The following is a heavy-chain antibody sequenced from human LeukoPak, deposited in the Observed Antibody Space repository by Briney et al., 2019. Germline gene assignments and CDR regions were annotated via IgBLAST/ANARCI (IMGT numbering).Heavy chain of an antibody. V-gene: IGHV3-7*01. CDR1: GFSFTTHW. CDR2: IKEDGSQK. CDR3: AEGGSYSDY. Sequence: PGGSLRLSCAASGFSFTTHWMTWVRQAPGKGPEWVANIKEDGSQKHYVDSVKGRFTISRDNAKNSLYLQMDSLRAEDTAVYYCAEGGSYSDYWGQGTLVTVSS. D-gene: IGHD2-21*01. J-gene: IGHJ4*02.